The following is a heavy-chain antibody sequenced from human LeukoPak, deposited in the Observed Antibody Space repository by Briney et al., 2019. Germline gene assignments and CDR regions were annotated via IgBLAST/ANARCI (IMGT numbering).Heavy chain of an antibody. CDR1: GLSFSSFA. V-gene: IGHV3-23*01. Sequence: GGSLRLSCAASGLSFSSFAMSWVCQGPARGLECYADSVKGRFTLSSDSSRNTVYFQLNNLRVEDTAIYYCAKASWVSSTDAVRWGQGTLVTVSS. CDR3: AKASWVSSTDAVR. J-gene: IGHJ4*02. D-gene: IGHD3-16*01.